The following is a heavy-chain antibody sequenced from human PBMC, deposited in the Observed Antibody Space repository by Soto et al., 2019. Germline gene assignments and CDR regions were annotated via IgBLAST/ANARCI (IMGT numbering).Heavy chain of an antibody. CDR1: GGSISSSSYY. Sequence: SETLSLTCTASGGSISSSSYYWGWIRQPPGKGLEWIGSIYYSGSTYYNPSLKSRVTISVDTSKNQFSLKLSSVTAADTAVYYCARHTGATSYYYYYGMDVWGQGTTVTVSS. CDR2: IYYSGST. V-gene: IGHV4-39*01. CDR3: ARHTGATSYYYYYGMDV. D-gene: IGHD3-10*01. J-gene: IGHJ6*02.